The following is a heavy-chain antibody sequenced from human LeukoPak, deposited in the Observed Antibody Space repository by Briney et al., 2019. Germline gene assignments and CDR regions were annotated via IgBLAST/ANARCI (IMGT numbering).Heavy chain of an antibody. D-gene: IGHD3-22*01. Sequence: PGGSLRLSCAASGFTFSSYSMNWVRQAPGKGLEWVSSISSSSSYIYYADSVKGRFTISRDNARNSLYLQMNSLRAEDTAVYYCARATSMIGVPGWFDPSGQGTLVTVSS. CDR2: ISSSSSYI. V-gene: IGHV3-21*01. J-gene: IGHJ5*02. CDR3: ARATSMIGVPGWFDP. CDR1: GFTFSSYS.